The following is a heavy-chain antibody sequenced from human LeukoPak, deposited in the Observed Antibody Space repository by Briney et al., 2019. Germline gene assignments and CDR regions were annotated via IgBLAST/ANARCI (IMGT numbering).Heavy chain of an antibody. D-gene: IGHD3-22*01. J-gene: IGHJ4*02. V-gene: IGHV4-39*01. CDR1: GGSISSSSYY. CDR3: ARTQKYYYDSSGYYDY. Sequence: SETLSLTCTVSGGSISSSSYYWGWIRQPPGKGLEWIGSIYYSGSTYYNPSLKSRVTISVDTSKNQSSLKLSSVTAADTAVYYCARTQKYYYDSSGYYDYWGQGTLVTVSS. CDR2: IYYSGST.